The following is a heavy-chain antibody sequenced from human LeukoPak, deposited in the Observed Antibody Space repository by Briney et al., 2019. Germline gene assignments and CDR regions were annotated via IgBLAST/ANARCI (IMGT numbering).Heavy chain of an antibody. CDR2: IYYSGGT. J-gene: IGHJ4*02. CDR1: GGSISSYY. D-gene: IGHD5-18*01. CDR3: ARGKYSYGYVAY. V-gene: IGHV4-59*01. Sequence: PSETLSLTCTVSGGSISSYYWSWIRQPPGKGLEWIGYIYYSGGTNYNPSLKSRVTISVDTSKNQFSLKLSSVTAADTAVYYCARGKYSYGYVAYWGQGTLVTVSS.